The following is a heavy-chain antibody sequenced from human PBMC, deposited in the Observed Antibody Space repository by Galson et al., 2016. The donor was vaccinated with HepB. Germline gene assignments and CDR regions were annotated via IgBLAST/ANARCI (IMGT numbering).Heavy chain of an antibody. V-gene: IGHV3-7*03. CDR1: GFNFNNYW. D-gene: IGHD6-13*01. CDR3: ARGSLTAAGLVY. J-gene: IGHJ4*01. Sequence: SLRLSCAASGFNFNNYWMSWVRQAPGKGLEWVADIKRDGSEKNYVDSVKGRFTISRDSANYSLSLQMNSLRAEDTAIYFCARGSLTAAGLVYWGHGTLVTV. CDR2: IKRDGSEK.